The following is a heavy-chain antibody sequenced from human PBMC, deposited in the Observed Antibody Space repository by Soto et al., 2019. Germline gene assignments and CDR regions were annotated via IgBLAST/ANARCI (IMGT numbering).Heavy chain of an antibody. J-gene: IGHJ6*02. V-gene: IGHV3-30-3*01. Sequence: GGSLRLSCAASGFTFSSYAMHWVRQAPGKGLEWVAVISYDGSNKYYADSVKGRFTISRDNSKNTLYLQMNSLRAEDTAVYYCARGTTVVTHYYYYGMDVRGQGNTV. D-gene: IGHD4-17*01. CDR2: ISYDGSNK. CDR3: ARGTTVVTHYYYYGMDV. CDR1: GFTFSSYA.